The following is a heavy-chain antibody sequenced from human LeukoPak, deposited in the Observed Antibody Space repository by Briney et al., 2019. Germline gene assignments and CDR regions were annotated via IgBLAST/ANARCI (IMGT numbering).Heavy chain of an antibody. Sequence: SETLSLTCTVSGGSISSYYWSWIRQPPGKELEWIGYIYYSGSTNYNPSLKSRVTISVDTSKNQFSLKLSSVTAADTAVYYCARGPYDSSGYYPDYWGQGTLVNVSS. CDR3: ARGPYDSSGYYPDY. CDR2: IYYSGST. J-gene: IGHJ4*02. D-gene: IGHD3-22*01. CDR1: GGSISSYY. V-gene: IGHV4-59*13.